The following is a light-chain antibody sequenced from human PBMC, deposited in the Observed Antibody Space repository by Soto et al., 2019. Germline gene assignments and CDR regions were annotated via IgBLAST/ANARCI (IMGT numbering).Light chain of an antibody. V-gene: IGLV2-23*03. CDR3: CSYAGSSTFPRV. CDR1: SSDVGSYNL. CDR2: EGS. Sequence: QSALTQPASVSGSPGQSITISCTGTSSDVGSYNLVSWYQQHPGKAPKLMIYEGSKRPSGVSNRFSGSKSGNTASLTISGFQAEDGADYYCCSYAGSSTFPRVFGTGTKVTVL. J-gene: IGLJ1*01.